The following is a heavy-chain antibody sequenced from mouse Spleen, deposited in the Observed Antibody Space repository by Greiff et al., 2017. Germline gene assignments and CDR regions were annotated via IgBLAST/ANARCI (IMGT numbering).Heavy chain of an antibody. Sequence: QVQLQQSGAELARPGASVKLSCKASGYTFTSYGISWVKQRTGQGLEWIGEIYPRSGNTYYNEKFKGKATLTADKSSSTAYMELRSLTSEDSAVYFCAREGLSYGYDGAWFAYWGQGTLVTVSA. V-gene: IGHV1-81*01. J-gene: IGHJ3*01. CDR3: AREGLSYGYDGAWFAY. D-gene: IGHD2-2*01. CDR1: GYTFTSYG. CDR2: IYPRSGNT.